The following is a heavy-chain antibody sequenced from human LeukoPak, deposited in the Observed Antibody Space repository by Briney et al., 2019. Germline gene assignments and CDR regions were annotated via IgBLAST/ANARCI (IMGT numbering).Heavy chain of an antibody. CDR3: ARDPGSGNDY. CDR1: GGTFSSYA. Sequence: SVKVSCKASGGTFSSYAISWVRQAPGQGLERMGRIIPILGIANYAQKFQGRVTITADKSTSTAYMELSSLRSEDTAVYYCARDPGSGNDYWGQGTLVTVSS. D-gene: IGHD3-10*01. V-gene: IGHV1-69*04. J-gene: IGHJ4*02. CDR2: IIPILGIA.